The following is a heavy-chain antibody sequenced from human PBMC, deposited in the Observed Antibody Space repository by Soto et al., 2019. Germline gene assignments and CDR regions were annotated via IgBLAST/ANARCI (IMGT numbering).Heavy chain of an antibody. V-gene: IGHV1-18*01. D-gene: IGHD2-15*01. Sequence: ASVKVSCKASGYTFTSYAMHWVRQAPGQGLEWMGWISAYNGNTNYAQKLQGRVTMTTDTSTSTAYMELRSLRSDDTAVYYCARDQEDIVVVVAATRWNWFDPWGQGTLVTVSS. J-gene: IGHJ5*02. CDR1: GYTFTSYA. CDR2: ISAYNGNT. CDR3: ARDQEDIVVVVAATRWNWFDP.